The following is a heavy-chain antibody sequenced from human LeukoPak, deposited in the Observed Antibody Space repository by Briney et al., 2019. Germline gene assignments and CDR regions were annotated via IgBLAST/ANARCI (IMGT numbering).Heavy chain of an antibody. J-gene: IGHJ4*02. D-gene: IGHD3-22*01. CDR1: GFTFSDYY. Sequence: GGSLRLSCAASGFTFSDYYMSWIRQAPGKGLEGVSYISGSGSTIYYADSVKGRFTISRDNAKNSLYLQMNGLRAEDTAVYYCARDPGYYDSIYWGQGTLVTVSS. V-gene: IGHV3-11*04. CDR2: ISGSGSTI. CDR3: ARDPGYYDSIY.